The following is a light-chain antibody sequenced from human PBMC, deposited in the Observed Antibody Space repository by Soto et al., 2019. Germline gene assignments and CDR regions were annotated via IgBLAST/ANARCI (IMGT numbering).Light chain of an antibody. J-gene: IGKJ4*01. CDR1: QSGGSY. CDR2: PAS. V-gene: IGKV1-39*01. CDR3: QQSYTVTLT. Sequence: DIQMTQSPSSLSASVGDRVTITFRASQSGGSYLNWYQQKPGKAPKLLIYPASRLQSGVPSRFSGSGSGTDFTLTISSLQPEDFATYYCQQSYTVTLTFGGGTKVEL.